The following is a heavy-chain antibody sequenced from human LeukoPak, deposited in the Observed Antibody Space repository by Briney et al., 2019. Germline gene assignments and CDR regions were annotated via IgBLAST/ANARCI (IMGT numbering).Heavy chain of an antibody. J-gene: IGHJ3*02. CDR2: VGIVGDT. CDR1: GFTFSSYE. D-gene: IGHD3-16*01. Sequence: PGGSLRLSCAASGFTFSSYEMHWVRQATGKGLEWVSAVGIVGDTFYTGSVKGRFTTSRENAENSLFLQMNSLRAGDTAVYYCAREGRGSSADAFDIRGQGTMVTVSS. CDR3: AREGRGSSADAFDI. V-gene: IGHV3-13*01.